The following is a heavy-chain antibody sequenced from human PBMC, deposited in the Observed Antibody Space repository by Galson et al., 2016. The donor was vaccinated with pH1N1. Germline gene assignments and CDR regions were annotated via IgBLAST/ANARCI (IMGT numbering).Heavy chain of an antibody. CDR2: ISGTAVNT. D-gene: IGHD3-16*01. CDR3: AKDPTLFGGLYFDH. V-gene: IGHV3-23*01. Sequence: SLRLSCATSGFAFRTCAMSWVRQAPGKGLEWVSAISGTAVNTFYADSVQGRFTVSRDNAKTTLYLQMDGLTTEDTAVYFCAKDPTLFGGLYFDHRGQGILVAVSS. CDR1: GFAFRTCA. J-gene: IGHJ4*02.